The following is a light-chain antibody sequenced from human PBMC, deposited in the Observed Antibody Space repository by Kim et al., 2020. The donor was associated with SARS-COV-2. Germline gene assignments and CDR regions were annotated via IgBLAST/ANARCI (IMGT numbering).Light chain of an antibody. CDR2: TNN. CDR1: SSNIGSNT. J-gene: IGLJ3*02. CDR3: AAWDDRLNGWV. V-gene: IGLV1-44*01. Sequence: GQRVTISCSGGSSNIGSNTVNWYQQLPGTAPKLLIHTNNEWPSGVPDRFSGSKSGTSASLATSGLQSEDEADYYCAAWDDRLNGWVFGGGTKVTVL.